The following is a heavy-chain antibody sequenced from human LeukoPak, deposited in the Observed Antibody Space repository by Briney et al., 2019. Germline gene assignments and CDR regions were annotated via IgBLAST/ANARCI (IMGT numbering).Heavy chain of an antibody. J-gene: IGHJ5*02. CDR1: GGSISTNDCY. CDR3: ARLFKSFTTTDWFDP. Sequence: PETLSLTCTVPGGSISTNDCYWAWIRQPPGNGLEWIGIIDYSGGTYYNPSLKSRVAISLHTSENQCSLKLTSVTAADTAVYYCARLFKSFTTTDWFDPWGQGTLVTVSS. D-gene: IGHD4-17*01. CDR2: IDYSGGT. V-gene: IGHV4-39*07.